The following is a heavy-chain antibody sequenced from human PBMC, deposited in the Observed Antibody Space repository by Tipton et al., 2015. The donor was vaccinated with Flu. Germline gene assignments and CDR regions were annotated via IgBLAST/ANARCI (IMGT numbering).Heavy chain of an antibody. J-gene: IGHJ5*02. CDR2: IYHSVST. Sequence: TLSLTCTVSGYSISSGYYWGWIRQPPGKGLEWIGSIYHSVSTYYNPSLKSRVTISVDTSKNQFSLKLSSVTAADTAVYYCARGTLWFGDTSGWFDPWGQGTLVTVSS. V-gene: IGHV4-38-2*02. CDR3: ARGTLWFGDTSGWFDP. CDR1: GYSISSGYY. D-gene: IGHD3-10*01.